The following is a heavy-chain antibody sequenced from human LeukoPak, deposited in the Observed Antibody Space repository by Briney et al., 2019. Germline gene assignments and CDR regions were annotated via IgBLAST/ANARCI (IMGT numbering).Heavy chain of an antibody. CDR2: ISSDSSYI. V-gene: IGHV3-21*01. J-gene: IGHJ4*02. CDR3: ARDGYGDYYFDY. Sequence: GGSLRLSCAASGFTFSSYSMNWVRQAPGKGLEWVSSISSDSSYIYYADSVKGRFTISRDNAKTSLYLQVNSLSADDTAVYYCARDGYGDYYFDYWGQGTLVTVSS. CDR1: GFTFSSYS. D-gene: IGHD4-17*01.